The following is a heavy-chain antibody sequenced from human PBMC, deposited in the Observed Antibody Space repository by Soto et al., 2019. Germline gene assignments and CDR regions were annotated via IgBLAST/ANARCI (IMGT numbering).Heavy chain of an antibody. CDR1: GFTFSSYA. CDR3: AKDPDYGDTSWFAP. CDR2: ITGEGGYV. Sequence: GSLRLSCAASGFTFSSYAMIWVRQAPGRGLEWVSVITGEGGYVNYADSVKGRFTISRDNSRNTLYLQMNSLRAEDTALYYCAKDPDYGDTSWFAPWGQGTLVTVSS. J-gene: IGHJ5*02. D-gene: IGHD4-17*01. V-gene: IGHV3-23*01.